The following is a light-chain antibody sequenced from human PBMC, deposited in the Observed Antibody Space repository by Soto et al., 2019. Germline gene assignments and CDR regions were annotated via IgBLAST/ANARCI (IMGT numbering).Light chain of an antibody. V-gene: IGKV3-15*01. CDR3: QHYNNWPLL. Sequence: EIVMTQSPAILSVSPGERATLSCRASQSVSSNLAWYQQKPGQAPRLLIYAASARAAGIPARFSGSGSGTEFALTIRGLQSEDFAVYYCQHYNNWPLLFAGGTKVDI. J-gene: IGKJ4*01. CDR2: AAS. CDR1: QSVSSN.